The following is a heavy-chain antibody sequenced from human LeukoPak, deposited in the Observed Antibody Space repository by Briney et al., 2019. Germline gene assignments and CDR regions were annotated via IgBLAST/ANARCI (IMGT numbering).Heavy chain of an antibody. CDR3: TSLGATGFYAFDY. CDR1: GFSFNNVW. J-gene: IGHJ4*02. V-gene: IGHV3-15*01. Sequence: GGSLRLSCAASGFSFNNVWMSWVRRAPGKGLEWVGHIKSRPDGGTTECAAPVKGRFTISRDDSKNTLYLQMNSLRTEDTAVYYCTSLGATGFYAFDYWGQGTLVTVSS. D-gene: IGHD2/OR15-2a*01. CDR2: IKSRPDGGTT.